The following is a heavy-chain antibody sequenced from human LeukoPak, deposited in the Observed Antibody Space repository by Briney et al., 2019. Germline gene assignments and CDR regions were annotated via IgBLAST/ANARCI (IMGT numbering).Heavy chain of an antibody. V-gene: IGHV4-59*08. CDR2: IYSSGST. J-gene: IGHJ4*02. CDR3: ARHRYTSSSSYFDF. D-gene: IGHD6-6*01. CDR1: GGSISGYY. Sequence: SETLSLTCTVSGGSISGYYWTWIRQPPGKGLEWIGYIYSSGSTNYNPSLKSRVTISVDTSKNQFSLRLSSVTAADTAVNYCARHRYTSSSSYFDFWGQGTLVTVSS.